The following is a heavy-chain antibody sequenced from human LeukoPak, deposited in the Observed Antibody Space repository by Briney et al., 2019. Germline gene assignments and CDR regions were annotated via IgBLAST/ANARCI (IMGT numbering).Heavy chain of an antibody. Sequence: GGSLRLSCAASGFTFSSYGMHWVRQAPGKGLEWVAFIRYDGSNKYYADSVKGRFTISRDNSKNTLYLQMNSLRAEDTAVYYCAGLSTGAYYDYVWGSYRPHYWGQGTLVTVSS. D-gene: IGHD3-16*02. CDR1: GFTFSSYG. J-gene: IGHJ4*02. CDR3: AGLSTGAYYDYVWGSYRPHY. V-gene: IGHV3-30*02. CDR2: IRYDGSNK.